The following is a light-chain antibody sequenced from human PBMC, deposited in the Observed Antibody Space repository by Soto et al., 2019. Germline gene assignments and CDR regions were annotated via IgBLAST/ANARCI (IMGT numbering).Light chain of an antibody. CDR1: QSVGSSY. V-gene: IGKV3-20*01. CDR3: QQYGSPPQT. CDR2: GAS. J-gene: IGKJ2*01. Sequence: ENVLTQSPGTLSLSPGERATLSCRASQSVGSSYLAWYQQKPGQAPRPLIYGASSRATGIPDRFSGSGSGTDFTLTISRLEPEDFAVYYCQQYGSPPQTFGQGTKLEIK.